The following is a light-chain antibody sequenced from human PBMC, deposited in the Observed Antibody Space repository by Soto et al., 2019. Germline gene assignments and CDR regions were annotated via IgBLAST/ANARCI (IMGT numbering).Light chain of an antibody. CDR2: DVS. CDR3: SSYTSSSTVV. Sequence: QSALTQHASVSGSPGRSITISCTGTSSDVGGYNNVSWYQQHPGKAPKLMIYDVSNRPSGVSNRFSGSKSGNTASLTISGLQAEDEADYYCSSYTSSSTVVFGGGTKLNVL. V-gene: IGLV2-14*01. CDR1: SSDVGGYNN. J-gene: IGLJ2*01.